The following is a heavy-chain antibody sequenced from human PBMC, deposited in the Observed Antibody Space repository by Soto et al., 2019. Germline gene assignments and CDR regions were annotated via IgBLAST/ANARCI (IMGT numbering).Heavy chain of an antibody. D-gene: IGHD3-3*01. Sequence: PSETLSLTCAFSGDSISSGAYSCSWIRQPPGKGLEWIGYIYHSVSTYYNPSLKSRVTISVDRSKNQFSLKLTSVTAADTAVYYCARGFDFWSPYTHAFDFWGQGTMVTVSS. J-gene: IGHJ3*01. V-gene: IGHV4-30-2*01. CDR1: GDSISSGAYS. CDR3: ARGFDFWSPYTHAFDF. CDR2: IYHSVST.